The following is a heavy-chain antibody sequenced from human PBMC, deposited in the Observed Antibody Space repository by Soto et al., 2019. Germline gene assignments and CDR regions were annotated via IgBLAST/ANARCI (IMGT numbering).Heavy chain of an antibody. Sequence: GGSLRLSCAASGFTFSSYGMHWVRQAPGKGLEWVAVIWYDGSNKYYADSVKGRFTISRDNSKNTLYLQMNSLRAEDTAVYYCARCPRELWFGELLYADYYYYGMDVWGQGTTVTVSS. V-gene: IGHV3-33*01. CDR3: ARCPRELWFGELLYADYYYYGMDV. CDR2: IWYDGSNK. J-gene: IGHJ6*02. CDR1: GFTFSSYG. D-gene: IGHD3-10*01.